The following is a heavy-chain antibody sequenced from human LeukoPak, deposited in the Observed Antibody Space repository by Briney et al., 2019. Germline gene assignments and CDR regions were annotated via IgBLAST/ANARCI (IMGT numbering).Heavy chain of an antibody. Sequence: PGGSLRLSCAASGFTFSSYSMNWVRQAPGKGLEWVSSISSSSSYIYYADSVKGRFTISRDNAKNSLYLQMNSLRAEDTAVYYCARLSAHPADPSFKWLLDYWGQGTLVTVSS. CDR2: ISSSSSYI. CDR3: ARLSAHPADPSFKWLLDY. V-gene: IGHV3-21*01. CDR1: GFTFSSYS. J-gene: IGHJ4*02. D-gene: IGHD3-22*01.